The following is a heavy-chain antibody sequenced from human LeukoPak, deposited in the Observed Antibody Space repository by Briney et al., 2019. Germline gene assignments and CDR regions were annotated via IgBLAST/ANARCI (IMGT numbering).Heavy chain of an antibody. J-gene: IGHJ4*02. D-gene: IGHD3-10*01. Sequence: PSETLSLTCTVSGGSISSYYWSWIRQPPGKGLEWIGYIYYSGSTNYNPSLKSRVTISVDTSKNQFSLKLSSVTAADTAVYYCARDRGSAWFGVDYWGQGTLVTVSS. CDR3: ARDRGSAWFGVDY. CDR2: IYYSGST. CDR1: GGSISSYY. V-gene: IGHV4-59*01.